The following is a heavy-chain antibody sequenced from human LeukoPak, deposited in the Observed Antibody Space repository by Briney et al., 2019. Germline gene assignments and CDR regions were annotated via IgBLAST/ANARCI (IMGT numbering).Heavy chain of an antibody. Sequence: SETLSLTCTVSGGSISSSSYYWGWIRQPPGQGLEWIGSIYYSGSTYYNPSLKSRVTISVDTSKNQFSLKLSSVTAADTAVYYCASERVLWFGEAYYYYYGMDVWGQGTTVTVSS. D-gene: IGHD3-10*01. J-gene: IGHJ6*02. CDR3: ASERVLWFGEAYYYYYGMDV. CDR2: IYYSGST. CDR1: GGSISSSSYY. V-gene: IGHV4-39*01.